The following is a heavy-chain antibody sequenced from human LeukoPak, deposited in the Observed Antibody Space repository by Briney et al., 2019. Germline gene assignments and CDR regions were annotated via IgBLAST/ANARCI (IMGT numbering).Heavy chain of an antibody. V-gene: IGHV1-2*06. CDR3: ARDVDTAMVTVFDP. J-gene: IGHJ5*02. CDR2: INPNSGGT. D-gene: IGHD5-18*01. Sequence: ASVKVSCKASGYTFTGYYMHWVRQAPGQGLEWMGRINPNSGGTNYAQEFQGRVTMTRDTSISTAYMELSRLRSDDTAVYYCARDVDTAMVTVFDPWGQGTLVTVSS. CDR1: GYTFTGYY.